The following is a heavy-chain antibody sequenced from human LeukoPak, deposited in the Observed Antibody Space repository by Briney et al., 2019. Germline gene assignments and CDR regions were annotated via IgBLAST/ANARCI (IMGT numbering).Heavy chain of an antibody. CDR1: GGSISSSNW. J-gene: IGHJ5*02. V-gene: IGHV4-39*01. Sequence: PSETLSLTCAVSGGSISSSNWWSWVRQPPGKGLEWIGSIYYSGSTYYNPSLKSRVTISVDTSKNQFSLKLSSVTAADTAVYYCASRRGYNWFDPWGQGTLVTVSS. CDR2: IYYSGST. CDR3: ASRRGYNWFDP.